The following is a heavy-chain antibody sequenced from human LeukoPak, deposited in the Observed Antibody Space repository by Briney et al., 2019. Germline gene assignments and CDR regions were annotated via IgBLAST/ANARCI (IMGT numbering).Heavy chain of an antibody. V-gene: IGHV3-30-3*01. D-gene: IGHD4/OR15-4a*01. CDR2: ISYDGSNK. Sequence: GGSLRLSCEASGFTFRSYAMHWVRQAPGKGLEWVVVISYDGSNKYYKDAVKGRFTISRDNSKNTLYLQMNSLRAEDTAVYYCARDKLLEYGNWFDPWGQGTLVSVSS. CDR1: GFTFRSYA. CDR3: ARDKLLEYGNWFDP. J-gene: IGHJ5*02.